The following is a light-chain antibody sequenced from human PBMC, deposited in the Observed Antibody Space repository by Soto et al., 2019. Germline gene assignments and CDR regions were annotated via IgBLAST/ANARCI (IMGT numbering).Light chain of an antibody. J-gene: IGKJ4*01. Sequence: DIQMTQSPSTLSASVGDRVTITCRASQTISNWLAWYQQKPGKAPKLLIYRASSLDSGVPSRFSGSGSGTEFTLTISSLQPDDFATYYCQQYNNYPLTFGGGTKVDIK. CDR1: QTISNW. CDR3: QQYNNYPLT. CDR2: RAS. V-gene: IGKV1-5*03.